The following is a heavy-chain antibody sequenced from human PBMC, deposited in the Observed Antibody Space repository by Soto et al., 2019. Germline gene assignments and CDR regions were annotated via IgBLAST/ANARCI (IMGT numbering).Heavy chain of an antibody. Sequence: QVQLVQSGAEVKKPGSSVKVSCKTSGVSFNNNGIGWVRQAPGHGLEWMGGVSPPFRTSNYARKFQGRISITADASTGTVNIELSSLTSEDTAQYYCARVLYYGSGSYSPYGMDVWVQETTVTVSS. D-gene: IGHD3-10*01. CDR1: GVSFNNNG. J-gene: IGHJ6*02. V-gene: IGHV1-69*01. CDR3: ARVLYYGSGSYSPYGMDV. CDR2: VSPPFRTS.